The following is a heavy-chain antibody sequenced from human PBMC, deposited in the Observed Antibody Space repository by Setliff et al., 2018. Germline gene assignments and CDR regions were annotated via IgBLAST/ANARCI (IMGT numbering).Heavy chain of an antibody. J-gene: IGHJ4*02. CDR2: ISGDSVYI. Sequence: GGSLRLSCAGSGFSFSIFWMSWVRQAPGKGLEWVSAISGDSVYIYYADSVKGRFTISRDNAKNSLYLQMNSLRAEDTAVYYCAGDPPRSDWRLDSWGQGTLVTVSS. CDR3: AGDPPRSDWRLDS. CDR1: GFSFSIFW. V-gene: IGHV3-21*01. D-gene: IGHD1-26*01.